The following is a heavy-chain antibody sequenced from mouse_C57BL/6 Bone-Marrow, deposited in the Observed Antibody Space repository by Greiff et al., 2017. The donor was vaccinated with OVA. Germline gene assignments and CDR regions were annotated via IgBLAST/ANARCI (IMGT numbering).Heavy chain of an antibody. D-gene: IGHD2-2*01. CDR1: GYTFTSYW. CDR2: INPSNGGT. V-gene: IGHV1-53*01. Sequence: QVQLQQPGTELVKPGASVKLSCKASGYTFTSYWMHWVKQRPGQGLEWIGNINPSNGGTNYNEKFKSKATLTVDKSSSTAYMQLSSLTSEDSAVYYCASRDYYGYDDYYAMDYWGQGTAVTVSS. J-gene: IGHJ4*01. CDR3: ASRDYYGYDDYYAMDY.